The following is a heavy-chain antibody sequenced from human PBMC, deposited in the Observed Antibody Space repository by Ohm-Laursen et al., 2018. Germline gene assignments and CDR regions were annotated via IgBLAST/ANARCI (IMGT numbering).Heavy chain of an antibody. J-gene: IGHJ2*01. CDR3: ARGGRWLQNWYFDL. V-gene: IGHV3-7*01. CDR1: GFSFSADW. D-gene: IGHD5-24*01. Sequence: SLRLSCAASGFSFSADWMYWVRQAPGKGLEWVANIKQDGSEKYYADSVKGRFTISRDNSKNTLYLQMNSLRAEDTAVYYCARGGRWLQNWYFDLWGRGTLVTVSS. CDR2: IKQDGSEK.